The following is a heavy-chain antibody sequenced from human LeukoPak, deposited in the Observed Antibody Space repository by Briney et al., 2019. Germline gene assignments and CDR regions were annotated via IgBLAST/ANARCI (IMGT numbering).Heavy chain of an antibody. J-gene: IGHJ6*03. V-gene: IGHV4-34*01. D-gene: IGHD5-18*01. CDR3: ARERGRSYGSVPYYYYYMDV. CDR1: GGPFSGYY. Sequence: SETLSLTCAVYGGPFSGYYWSWTRQPPGKGLEWIGEINHSGSTNYNPSLKSRVTISVDTSKNQFSLKLSSVTAADTAVYYCARERGRSYGSVPYYYYYMDVWGKGTTVTVSS. CDR2: INHSGST.